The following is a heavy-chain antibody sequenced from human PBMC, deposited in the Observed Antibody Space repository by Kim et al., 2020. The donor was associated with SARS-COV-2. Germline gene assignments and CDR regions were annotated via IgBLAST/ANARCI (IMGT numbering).Heavy chain of an antibody. CDR3: AIWNGMDV. V-gene: IGHV3-21*01. J-gene: IGHJ6*02. D-gene: IGHD1-1*01. CDR2: SSYI. Sequence: SSYIYYADSVKGRFTISRDNAKNSLYLQMNSLRAEDTAVYYCAIWNGMDVWGQGTTVTVSS.